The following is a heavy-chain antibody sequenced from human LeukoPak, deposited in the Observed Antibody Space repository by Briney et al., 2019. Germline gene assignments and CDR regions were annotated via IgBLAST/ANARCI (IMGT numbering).Heavy chain of an antibody. D-gene: IGHD3-10*01. V-gene: IGHV3-48*01. J-gene: IGHJ1*01. CDR3: ARDRIAWGSGSYYNPLGVSAEYFQH. Sequence: PGGSLRLSCAASGFTFSSYSMNWVRQAPGKGLEWVSYISSSSSTIYYADSVKGRFTISRDNAKNSLYLQMNSLRAEDTAVYYCARDRIAWGSGSYYNPLGVSAEYFQHWGQGTLVTVSS. CDR1: GFTFSSYS. CDR2: ISSSSSTI.